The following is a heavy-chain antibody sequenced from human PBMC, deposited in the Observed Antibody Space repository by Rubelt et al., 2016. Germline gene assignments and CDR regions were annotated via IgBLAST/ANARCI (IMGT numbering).Heavy chain of an antibody. CDR1: GFTFSSYA. J-gene: IGHJ4*02. Sequence: QVQLVESGGGVVQPGRSLRLSCAASGFTFSSYAMHWVRQAPGKGLEWVAVISYDGSNKYYADSVKGRFTISRDNSKNTLYLQMNSLIAEDTAVYYCARGDASDYWGQGTLVTVSS. CDR2: ISYDGSNK. V-gene: IGHV3-30*04. CDR3: ARGDASDY.